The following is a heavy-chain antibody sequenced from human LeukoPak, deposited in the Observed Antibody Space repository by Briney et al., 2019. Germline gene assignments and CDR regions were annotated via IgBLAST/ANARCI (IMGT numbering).Heavy chain of an antibody. CDR3: ARRPGAFGALDI. Sequence: KPSETLSLTCAVSGYSISSGYYWGWIRQPPGKGLEWIGSIYHSGSTYYNPSLKSRVTISVDTSKNQFSLKLSSVTAADTAVYYCARRPGAFGALDIWGQGTMVTVSS. J-gene: IGHJ3*02. CDR2: IYHSGST. D-gene: IGHD1-26*01. CDR1: GYSISSGYY. V-gene: IGHV4-38-2*01.